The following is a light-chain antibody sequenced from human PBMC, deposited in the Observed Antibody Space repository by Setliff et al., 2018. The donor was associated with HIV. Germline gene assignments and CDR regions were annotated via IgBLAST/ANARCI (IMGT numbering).Light chain of an antibody. CDR2: EVT. Sequence: QSALTQPAYVTGSPGQSINISCNGSSSDVGSPLSSVSWFQQNPGEVPKLLIFEVTRRPSGISDRFSDSKSGNTASLTISGLQPEDEADYYCCLYGCGDIWRFGGGTK. V-gene: IGLV2-23*02. CDR3: CLYGCGDIWR. CDR1: SSDVGSPLSS. J-gene: IGLJ2*01.